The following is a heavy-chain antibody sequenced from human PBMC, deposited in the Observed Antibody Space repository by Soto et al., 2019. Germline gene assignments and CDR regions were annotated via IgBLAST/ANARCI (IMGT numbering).Heavy chain of an antibody. Sequence: GGSLRLSCAASGFTFSSYAMSWVRQAPGKGLEWVSAISGSGGSTYYADSVKGRFTISRDNSKNTLYLQMNSLRAEDTAVYYCAKSGSSAPWTGDYLDYRGQGTLVTVSS. CDR3: AKSGSSAPWTGDYLDY. CDR2: ISGSGGST. CDR1: GFTFSSYA. J-gene: IGHJ4*02. V-gene: IGHV3-23*01. D-gene: IGHD7-27*01.